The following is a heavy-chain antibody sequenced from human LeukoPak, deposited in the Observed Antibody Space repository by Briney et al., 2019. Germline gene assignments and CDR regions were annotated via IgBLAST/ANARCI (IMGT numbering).Heavy chain of an antibody. D-gene: IGHD6-19*01. V-gene: IGHV3-11*04. J-gene: IGHJ6*03. CDR1: GLTFSNAW. CDR2: ISGSGGST. CDR3: AREIAVRDYMDV. Sequence: GGSLRLSCAASGLTFSNAWMSWVRQAPGKGLEWVSAISGSGGSTYYADSVKGRFTISRDNAKNSLYLQMNSLRAEDTAVYYCAREIAVRDYMDVWGKGTTVTVSS.